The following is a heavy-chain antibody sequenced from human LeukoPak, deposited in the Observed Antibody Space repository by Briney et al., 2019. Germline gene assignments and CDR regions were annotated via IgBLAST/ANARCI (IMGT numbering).Heavy chain of an antibody. CDR2: ISSSSYI. CDR3: ARDRGQQLDFDY. CDR1: GFTFSSYS. V-gene: IGHV3-21*01. J-gene: IGHJ4*02. D-gene: IGHD6-13*01. Sequence: GGSLRIFCAASGFTFSSYSMNWVRQDPGKGLEWVSSISSSSYIYYADSVKGRFTISRDNAKNSLYLQMNSLRAEDRAVYYCARDRGQQLDFDYWGQGTLVTVSS.